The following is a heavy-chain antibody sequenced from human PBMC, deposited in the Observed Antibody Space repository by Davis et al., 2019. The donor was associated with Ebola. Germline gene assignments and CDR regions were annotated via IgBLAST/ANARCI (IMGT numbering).Heavy chain of an antibody. CDR1: GFTFSSYE. CDR3: ARDSGSYYDVVLYYGMDV. CDR2: ISSSGSTI. J-gene: IGHJ6*02. V-gene: IGHV3-48*03. Sequence: GESLKISCAASGFTFSSYEMNWVRQAPGKGLEWVSYISSSGSTIYYADSVKGRFTISRDNSKNTLYLQMNSLRAEDTAVYYCARDSGSYYDVVLYYGMDVWGQGTTVTVSS. D-gene: IGHD1-26*01.